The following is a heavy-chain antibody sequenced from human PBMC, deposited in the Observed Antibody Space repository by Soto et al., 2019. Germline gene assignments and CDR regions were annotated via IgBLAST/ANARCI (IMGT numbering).Heavy chain of an antibody. CDR3: ASDRTMIVHGQLDY. CDR1: GGTFSSYT. Sequence: QVQLVQSGAEVKKPGSSVKVSCKASGGTFSSYTISWVRQAPGQGLEWMGRIIPILGIANYAQKFQGRVTITADQSTSTAYRELSSLRSEDTAVYYCASDRTMIVHGQLDYWGQGTLVTVSS. D-gene: IGHD3-22*01. J-gene: IGHJ4*02. V-gene: IGHV1-69*02. CDR2: IIPILGIA.